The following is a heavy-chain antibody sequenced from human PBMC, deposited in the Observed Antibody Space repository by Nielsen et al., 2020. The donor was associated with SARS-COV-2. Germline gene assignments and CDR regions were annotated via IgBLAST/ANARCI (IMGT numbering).Heavy chain of an antibody. V-gene: IGHV4-4*07. D-gene: IGHD2-2*01. CDR1: GASISSYY. CDR2: IFATGNT. Sequence: SETLSLTCTVSGASISSYYWSWIRQPAGKGLEWIGRIFATGNTNYNPSLKSRITISVDTSKNQFSLRLKFVTAADTAVYYCARAPDIVLLPTAIPIWGQGTMVPVSS. J-gene: IGHJ3*02. CDR3: ARAPDIVLLPTAIPI.